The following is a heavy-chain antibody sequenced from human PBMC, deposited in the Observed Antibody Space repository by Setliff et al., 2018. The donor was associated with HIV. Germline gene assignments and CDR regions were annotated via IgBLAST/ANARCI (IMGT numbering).Heavy chain of an antibody. CDR1: GGSISSGSYY. V-gene: IGHV4-61*02. Sequence: PSETLSLTCTVSGGSISSGSYYWSWIRQPAGKGLEWIGRIYTSGSTNYNPSLKSRVTISVDTSKNQFSLKLSSVTAADTAVYYCARVVPAKNYYDSSPFFDSWGQGTLVTVSS. J-gene: IGHJ4*02. CDR3: ARVVPAKNYYDSSPFFDS. D-gene: IGHD3-22*01. CDR2: IYTSGST.